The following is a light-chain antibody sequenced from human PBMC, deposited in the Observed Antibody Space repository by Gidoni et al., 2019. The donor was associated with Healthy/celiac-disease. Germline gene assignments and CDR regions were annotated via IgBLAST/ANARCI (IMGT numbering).Light chain of an antibody. J-gene: IGKJ1*01. V-gene: IGKV3-15*01. Sequence: TLSVSPGERATLSCRASQSVSSNLAWYQQKPGQAPRLLIYGASTRATGIPARFSGSGSGTEFTLTISSLQSEDFAVYYCQQYNNWPPGTFGQGTKVEIK. CDR1: QSVSSN. CDR3: QQYNNWPPGT. CDR2: GAS.